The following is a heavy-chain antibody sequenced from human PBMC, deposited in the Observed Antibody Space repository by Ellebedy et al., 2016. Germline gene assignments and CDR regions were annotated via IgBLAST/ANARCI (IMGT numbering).Heavy chain of an antibody. D-gene: IGHD1-26*01. J-gene: IGHJ4*02. V-gene: IGHV3-15*01. CDR2: IKSKIDGGTT. CDR1: GFTFSNAW. Sequence: GGSLRLSCAASGFTFSNAWMSWVRQAPGKGLEWVGRIKSKIDGGTTDYAAPVKGRFTISRDDSKNTLYLQMNSLKTEDTAVYYCTTVRRGSHGYWGQGTLVTVSS. CDR3: TTVRRGSHGY.